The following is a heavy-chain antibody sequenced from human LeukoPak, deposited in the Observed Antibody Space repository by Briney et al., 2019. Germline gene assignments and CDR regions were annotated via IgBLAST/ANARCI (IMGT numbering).Heavy chain of an antibody. D-gene: IGHD3-9*01. CDR3: ARATSDYNILTGYYSMTFDY. Sequence: SETLSLTCTVSGDSLITNYWNWIRQPPGKGLEWIGYIYSSGNTKYNPSLESRATISIDTSQNQFSLRLTSVTAADTAVYYCARATSDYNILTGYYSMTFDYWGQGTLVTVSS. CDR1: GDSLITNY. J-gene: IGHJ4*02. CDR2: IYSSGNT. V-gene: IGHV4-59*01.